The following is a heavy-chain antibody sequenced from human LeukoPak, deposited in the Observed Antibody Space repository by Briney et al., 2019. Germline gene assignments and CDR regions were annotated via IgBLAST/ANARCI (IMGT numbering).Heavy chain of an antibody. V-gene: IGHV4-39*01. Sequence: PSETRSLTCTVSGGSISSSSYYWGWIRQPPGKGLEWIGSIYYSGSTYYNPSLKSRVTISVDTSKNQFSLKLSSVTAADTAVYYCATSHQWLVPYSFDYWGQGTLVTVSS. CDR2: IYYSGST. CDR1: GGSISSSSYY. J-gene: IGHJ4*02. D-gene: IGHD6-19*01. CDR3: ATSHQWLVPYSFDY.